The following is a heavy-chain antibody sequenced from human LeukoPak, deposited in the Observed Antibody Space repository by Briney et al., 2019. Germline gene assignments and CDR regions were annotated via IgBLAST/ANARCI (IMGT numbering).Heavy chain of an antibody. CDR1: GYTFTSYY. J-gene: IGHJ4*02. D-gene: IGHD2-2*01. V-gene: IGHV1-46*01. CDR2: INPSGGST. CDR3: AREVVGLGYCSSTSCYAVDY. Sequence: ASVKVSCKASGYTFTSYYMHWVRQAPGQGLEWMGIINPSGGSTSYAQKFQGRVTMTRDTSTSTVYMELSSLRSEDTAAYYCAREVVGLGYCSSTSCYAVDYWGQGTLVTVSS.